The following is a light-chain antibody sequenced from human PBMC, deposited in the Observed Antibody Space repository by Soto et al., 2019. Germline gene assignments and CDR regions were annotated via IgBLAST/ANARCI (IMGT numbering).Light chain of an antibody. Sequence: DIVLTQSPLSLTVTPGESASISCTSSESLLHRNGNTLLDWYLQKPGQSPQLLIYLVSRRASGVPDRFSGGGSGTDFTLKINRVEAEDVGTYYCMQALQSLTFGQGTRLEIK. CDR2: LVS. CDR3: MQALQSLT. CDR1: ESLLHRNGNTL. V-gene: IGKV2-28*01. J-gene: IGKJ5*01.